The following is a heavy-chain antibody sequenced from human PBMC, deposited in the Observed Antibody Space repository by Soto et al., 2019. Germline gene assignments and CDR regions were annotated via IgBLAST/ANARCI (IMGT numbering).Heavy chain of an antibody. CDR1: GYTFTSYH. V-gene: IGHV1-18*01. J-gene: IGHJ5*02. CDR3: AREDPPSLT. CDR2: ISAYNRYT. Sequence: QVQLVQSGAEVKKPGASVKVSCKASGYTFTSYHITWVRQAPGQGVEWMGWISAYNRYTNHSQKLKGTVTRPTDTSTGTAYMELGSLRSDDSAVYYCAREDPPSLTWGQGTLVSFSS. D-gene: IGHD2-2*01.